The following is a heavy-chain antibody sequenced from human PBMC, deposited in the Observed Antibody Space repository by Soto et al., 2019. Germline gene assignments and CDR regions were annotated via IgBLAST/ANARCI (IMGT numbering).Heavy chain of an antibody. Sequence: QVQLVQSGAEVKKPGASVKVSCKASGYTFTSYGISWVRQATGQGLEWMGGISAYNGNTNYAQTLQGRVTMTTDTPTNTAYMEQSSLRADDTAVYYCEIDVTYYYRSEQDAFLLWGQGTMVTVS. CDR3: EIDVTYYYRSEQDAFLL. CDR2: ISAYNGNT. D-gene: IGHD3-10*01. V-gene: IGHV1-18*01. CDR1: GYTFTSYG. J-gene: IGHJ3*01.